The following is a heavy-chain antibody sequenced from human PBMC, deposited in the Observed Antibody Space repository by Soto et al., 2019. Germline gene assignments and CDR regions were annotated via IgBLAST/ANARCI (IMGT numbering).Heavy chain of an antibody. CDR3: ARGRIITMVRGVISTFDY. D-gene: IGHD3-10*01. V-gene: IGHV4-34*01. Sequence: ETLSLTCAVYGGSFSGYYWSWIRQPPGKGLEWIGEINHSGSTNYNPSLKSRVTISVDTSKNQFSLKLSSVTAADTAVYYCARGRIITMVRGVISTFDYWGQGTLVTVSS. J-gene: IGHJ4*02. CDR1: GGSFSGYY. CDR2: INHSGST.